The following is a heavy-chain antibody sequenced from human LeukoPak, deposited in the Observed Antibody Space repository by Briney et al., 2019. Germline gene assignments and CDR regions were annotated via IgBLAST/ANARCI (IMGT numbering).Heavy chain of an antibody. CDR1: EFTFSNYW. J-gene: IGHJ3*02. D-gene: IGHD3-3*01. Sequence: GGSLRLSCAASEFTFSNYWMSWVRQAPGKGLEWVANIKQDGSERYYVDSVKGRFTISRDNAKNLLYLQMNSLRAEDTAVYYCARAKTTIFGVVRGAFDIWGQGAMVTVSS. V-gene: IGHV3-7*01. CDR3: ARAKTTIFGVVRGAFDI. CDR2: IKQDGSER.